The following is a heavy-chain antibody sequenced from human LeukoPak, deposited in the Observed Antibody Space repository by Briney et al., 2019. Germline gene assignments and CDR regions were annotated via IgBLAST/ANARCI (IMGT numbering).Heavy chain of an antibody. CDR2: ISYDESNK. J-gene: IGHJ3*02. CDR1: GFTFSNFG. D-gene: IGHD6-13*01. Sequence: GRSLRLSCAASGFTFSNFGLHWVRQAPGKGLEWVALISYDESNKYYADSVKGRFTISRDNSKNTLYLQMNSLRTEDTAVYYCAKGVSSSWSNDAFDIWGQGTMVTVSS. V-gene: IGHV3-30*18. CDR3: AKGVSSSWSNDAFDI.